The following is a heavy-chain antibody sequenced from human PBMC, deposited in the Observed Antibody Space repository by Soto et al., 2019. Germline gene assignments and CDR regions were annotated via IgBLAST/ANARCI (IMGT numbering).Heavy chain of an antibody. J-gene: IGHJ4*02. Sequence: EVQLVESGGGLVKPGGSLRLSCVASELTLSNAWMSWVRQAPGKGLEWVGRIKSKTEGGTPDYAAPVKGRFTLSREDSKNTLYLQMNSLITADTGVYYGTHLIRGFSYSPYWCQGTLVTVSS. V-gene: IGHV3-15*01. CDR3: THLIRGFSYSPY. CDR1: ELTLSNAW. CDR2: IKSKTEGGTP. D-gene: IGHD5-18*01.